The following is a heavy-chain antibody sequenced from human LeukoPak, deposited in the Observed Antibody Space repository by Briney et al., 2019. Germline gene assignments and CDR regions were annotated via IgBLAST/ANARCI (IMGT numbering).Heavy chain of an antibody. V-gene: IGHV4-34*01. D-gene: IGHD6-19*01. CDR2: INHSGST. CDR3: ARVRSSGWYGLTYFDY. Sequence: SETLSLTCAVYGGSFSGYYWSWIRQPPGKGLEWIGEINHSGSTNYNPSLKSRVTISVDTSKNQFSLKLSSVTAADTAVYYCARVRSSGWYGLTYFDYWGQGTPVTVSS. CDR1: GGSFSGYY. J-gene: IGHJ4*02.